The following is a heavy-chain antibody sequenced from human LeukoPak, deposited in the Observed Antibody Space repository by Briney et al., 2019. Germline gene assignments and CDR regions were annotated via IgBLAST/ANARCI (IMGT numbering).Heavy chain of an antibody. CDR2: IYHSGST. D-gene: IGHD4-23*01. CDR3: ARPVTYYMDV. CDR1: GYSISSGYY. J-gene: IGHJ6*03. Sequence: SETLSLTCAVSGYSISSGYYWGWIRQPPGKGLEWIGSIYHSGSTYYNPSLKSRVTISVDTSKNQFSLKLSSVTAADTAVYYCARPVTYYMDVWGKGTTVTVSS. V-gene: IGHV4-38-2*01.